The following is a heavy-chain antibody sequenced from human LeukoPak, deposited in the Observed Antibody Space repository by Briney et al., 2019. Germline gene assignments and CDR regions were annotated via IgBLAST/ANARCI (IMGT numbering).Heavy chain of an antibody. CDR2: INSDGSST. J-gene: IGHJ6*02. CDR1: GFTFRSYL. Sequence: GGSLRLSCAASGFTFRSYLMHWVRQAPGKGLVWVSLINSDGSSTNYADSVKGRFTISRDNAKNTLYLQMNSLRAEDTAVYYCARGPSRVDVWGQGTTVTVSS. V-gene: IGHV3-74*01. CDR3: ARGPSRVDV.